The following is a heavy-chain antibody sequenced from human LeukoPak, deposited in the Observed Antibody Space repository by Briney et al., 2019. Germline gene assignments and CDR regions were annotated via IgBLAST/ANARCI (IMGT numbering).Heavy chain of an antibody. CDR1: GGSISSSSYY. CDR2: IYYSGST. CDR3: ARHEASVGPLLYYYYYMDV. D-gene: IGHD4-23*01. J-gene: IGHJ6*03. V-gene: IGHV4-39*01. Sequence: SETLSLTCTVSGGSISSSSYYWGWIRQPPGKGLEWIGSIYYSGSTYYNPSLKSRVTISVGTSMNQFSLKLSSVTAADTAVYYCARHEASVGPLLYYYYYMDVWGKGTTVTVSS.